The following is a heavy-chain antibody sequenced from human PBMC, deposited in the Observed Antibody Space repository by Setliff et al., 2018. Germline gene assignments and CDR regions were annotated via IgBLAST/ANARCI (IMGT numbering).Heavy chain of an antibody. CDR1: GYTFTSYA. CDR3: ARASRFATIVWKGDYYMDV. Sequence: GASVKVSCKASGYTFTSYAMNWVRQAPGQGLEWMGWINTNTGNPTYAQGFTGRFVFSLDTSVSTAYLQISSLKPEDTAMYYCARASRFATIVWKGDYYMDVWGKGTTVTVS. D-gene: IGHD3-16*02. V-gene: IGHV7-4-1*02. J-gene: IGHJ6*03. CDR2: INTNTGNP.